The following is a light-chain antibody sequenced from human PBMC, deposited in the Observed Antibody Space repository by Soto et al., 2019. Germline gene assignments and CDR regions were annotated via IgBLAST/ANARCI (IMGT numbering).Light chain of an antibody. CDR1: ELGDKY. Sequence: SYELTQPPSVSVSPGQTASIACSGDELGDKYVCWYQQKPGQSPVLVIYQDSKRPSGIPERFSGPNSGNTATLTISGTQAMDEADYYCQAWDRNVVFGGGTKGDRP. CDR3: QAWDRNVV. J-gene: IGLJ2*01. V-gene: IGLV3-1*01. CDR2: QDS.